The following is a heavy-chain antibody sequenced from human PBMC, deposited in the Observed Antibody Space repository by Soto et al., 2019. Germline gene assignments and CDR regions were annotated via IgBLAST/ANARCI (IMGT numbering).Heavy chain of an antibody. CDR1: GGSINSGAHY. V-gene: IGHV4-31*03. CDR2: IYYSWDT. Sequence: QVQLQESGPGLVKPSQTLSLTCTVSGGSINSGAHYWSWLRQHPGKGLEWIGYIYYSWDTQYNPSLKGRVTISLDMAKNQFYLELNSVTDGDTAVNYLARVEGHRRVEYWGQGTLVTVSS. J-gene: IGHJ4*02. D-gene: IGHD2-15*01. CDR3: ARVEGHRRVEY.